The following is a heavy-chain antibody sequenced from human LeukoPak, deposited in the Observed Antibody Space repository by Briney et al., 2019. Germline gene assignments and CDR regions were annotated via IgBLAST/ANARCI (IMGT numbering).Heavy chain of an antibody. J-gene: IGHJ6*02. V-gene: IGHV4-34*01. CDR1: GGSFSGYY. CDR3: ARVRYSSGYYYDVVYYYGMDV. Sequence: SETLSLTCAVYGGSFSGYYWSWIRQPPGKGLEWIGEINHSGSTNYNPSLKSRVTISVDTSKNQFSLKLSSVTAADTAVYYCARVRYSSGYYYDVVYYYGMDVWGQGTTVTVSS. D-gene: IGHD3-22*01. CDR2: INHSGST.